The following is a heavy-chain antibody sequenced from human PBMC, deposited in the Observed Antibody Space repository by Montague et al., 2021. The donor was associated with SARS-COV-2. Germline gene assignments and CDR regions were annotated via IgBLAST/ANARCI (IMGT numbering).Heavy chain of an antibody. CDR3: ARLRDGVVPSPILGVGPYYSYYFIDV. CDR1: GGSLSGYH. J-gene: IGHJ6*03. Sequence: SETLSLTCAVYGGSLSGYHWNWIRQPPGKGMEWIGEINLGGITNYNPSLTSRLTISADTSKNQFSLKLTSVAAADTAVYYCARLRDGVVPSPILGVGPYYSYYFIDVWGKGTTVTVSS. D-gene: IGHD3-10*01. CDR2: INLGGIT. V-gene: IGHV4-34*01.